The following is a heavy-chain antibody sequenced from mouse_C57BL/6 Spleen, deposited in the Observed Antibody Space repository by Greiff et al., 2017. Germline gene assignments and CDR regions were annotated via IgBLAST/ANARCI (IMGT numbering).Heavy chain of an antibody. CDR1: GFTFSSYA. J-gene: IGHJ2*01. D-gene: IGHD2-4*01. CDR3: TIYYDYDGFYFDY. Sequence: EVQVVESGEGLVKPGGSLKLSCAASGFTFSSYAMSWVRQTPEKRLEWVAYISSGGDYIYYADTVKGRFTISRDNARKTLYLQMSSLKSEDTAMYYCTIYYDYDGFYFDYWGQGTTLTVSS. V-gene: IGHV5-9-1*02. CDR2: ISSGGDYI.